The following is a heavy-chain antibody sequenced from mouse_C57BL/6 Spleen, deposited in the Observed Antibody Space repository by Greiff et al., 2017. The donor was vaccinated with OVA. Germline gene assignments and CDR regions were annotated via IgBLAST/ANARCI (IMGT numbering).Heavy chain of an antibody. Sequence: LVESGAELARPGASVKLSCKASGYTFTSYGISWVKQRTGQGLEWIGEIYPRSGNTYYNEKFKGKATLTADKSSSTAYMELRSLTSEDSAVYFCARSSSGYEWFAYWGQGTLVTVSA. CDR3: ARSSSGYEWFAY. V-gene: IGHV1-81*01. J-gene: IGHJ3*01. CDR1: GYTFTSYG. CDR2: IYPRSGNT. D-gene: IGHD3-2*02.